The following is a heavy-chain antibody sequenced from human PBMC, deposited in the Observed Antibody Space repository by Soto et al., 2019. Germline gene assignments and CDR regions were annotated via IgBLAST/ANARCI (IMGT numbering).Heavy chain of an antibody. Sequence: ASVKVSCKASGYTFTSYAMHWVRQAPGQRLEWMGWINAGNGNTKYSQKSQGRVTITRDTSASTAYMELSSLRSEDTAVYYCARARGIAVAGTRWFDPWGQGTLVTVSS. CDR3: ARARGIAVAGTRWFDP. CDR2: INAGNGNT. V-gene: IGHV1-3*01. J-gene: IGHJ5*02. D-gene: IGHD6-19*01. CDR1: GYTFTSYA.